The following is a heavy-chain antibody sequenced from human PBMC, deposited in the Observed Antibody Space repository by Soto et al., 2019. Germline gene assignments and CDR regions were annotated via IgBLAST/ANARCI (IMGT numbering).Heavy chain of an antibody. Sequence: EVQLLESGGGLVQPGGSLRLSCAASGFTFSSYAMSWVRQAPGKGLEWVSAISGSGGSTYYADSVKGRFTISRDNSKNTLDLQMNSLRAEDTAVYYCAKGRSSGSYLRHFDYWGQGTLVTVSS. CDR3: AKGRSSGSYLRHFDY. CDR1: GFTFSSYA. V-gene: IGHV3-23*01. CDR2: ISGSGGST. J-gene: IGHJ4*02. D-gene: IGHD3-10*01.